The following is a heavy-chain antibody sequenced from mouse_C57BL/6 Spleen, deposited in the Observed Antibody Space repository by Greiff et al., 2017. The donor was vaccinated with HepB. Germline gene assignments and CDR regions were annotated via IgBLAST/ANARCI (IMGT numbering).Heavy chain of an antibody. J-gene: IGHJ3*01. CDR1: GYTFTDYY. D-gene: IGHD2-5*01. Sequence: VKLVESGAELVRPGASVKLSCKASGYTFTDYYINWVKQRPGRGLEWIARIYPGSGNTYYNEKFKGKATLTAEKSSSTAYMQLSSLTSEDSAVYFCARSYYSNYEAWFAYWGQGTLVTVSA. CDR3: ARSYYSNYEAWFAY. V-gene: IGHV1-76*01. CDR2: IYPGSGNT.